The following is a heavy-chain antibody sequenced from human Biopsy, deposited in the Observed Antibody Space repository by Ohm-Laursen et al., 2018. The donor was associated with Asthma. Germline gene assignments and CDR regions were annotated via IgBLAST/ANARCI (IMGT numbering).Heavy chain of an antibody. J-gene: IGHJ4*02. V-gene: IGHV1-69*13. Sequence: SVKVPCKSLGGTFNTYAIGWVRQAPGQGLEWMGGINSVFGTTTYPQKFQDRVTITADDSTSTVYMELSSLRSEDTAVYYCARKAGSCISRTCYSLDFWGQGTLVTVSS. D-gene: IGHD2-2*01. CDR3: ARKAGSCISRTCYSLDF. CDR1: GGTFNTYA. CDR2: INSVFGTT.